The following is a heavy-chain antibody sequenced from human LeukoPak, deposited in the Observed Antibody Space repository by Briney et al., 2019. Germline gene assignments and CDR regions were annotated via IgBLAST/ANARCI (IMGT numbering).Heavy chain of an antibody. CDR3: ADTYFYASANY. Sequence: QPGGSLRLSCAASGFTFSSYGMHWVRQAPGKGLEWVAFIRYDVSNKYYADSVKGRFTISRDNSKNTLYLQMNSLRAEDTALYYCADTYFYASANYWGQGTLVTVSS. CDR2: IRYDVSNK. V-gene: IGHV3-30*02. J-gene: IGHJ4*02. CDR1: GFTFSSYG. D-gene: IGHD3-10*01.